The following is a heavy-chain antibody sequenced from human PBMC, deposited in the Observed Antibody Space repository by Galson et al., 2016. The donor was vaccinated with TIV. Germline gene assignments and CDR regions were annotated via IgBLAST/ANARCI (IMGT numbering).Heavy chain of an antibody. Sequence: SVKVSCKASGYSFTTYGISWVRQAPGQGLEWMGWINTYNGNTNSAQNLQDRVTMTTDTSTSTAYMELRALKSDDTAIFFCARGFNYGFDFYYGMDVWGQGTTVTVSS. V-gene: IGHV1-18*01. D-gene: IGHD5-18*01. CDR3: ARGFNYGFDFYYGMDV. J-gene: IGHJ6*02. CDR2: INTYNGNT. CDR1: GYSFTTYG.